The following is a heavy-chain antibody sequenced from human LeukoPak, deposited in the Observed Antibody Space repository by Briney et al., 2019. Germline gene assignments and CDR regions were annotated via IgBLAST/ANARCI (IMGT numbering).Heavy chain of an antibody. J-gene: IGHJ2*01. V-gene: IGHV4-4*02. CDR1: GCSISSSNW. CDR3: SRGGSYPDL. Sequence: SGTLSLTCAVSGCSISSSNWWSLVRAPPGKGLEWIGEIYHRGSTNYNPSLKGRVTISVDNSKNQLSLQLSSLTAEVPAVYFCSRGGSYPDLWGRGTLVTVSS. CDR2: IYHRGST. D-gene: IGHD1-26*01.